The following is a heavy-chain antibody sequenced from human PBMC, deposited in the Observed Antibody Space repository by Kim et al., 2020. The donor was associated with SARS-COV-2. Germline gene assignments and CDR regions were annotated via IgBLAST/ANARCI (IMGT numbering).Heavy chain of an antibody. D-gene: IGHD3-22*01. V-gene: IGHV3-11*06. Sequence: GRFTTSRDNAKNSLYLQMNSLRAEDTAVYYCARRLDYYDSSGYYYGMDVWGQGTTVTVSS. CDR3: ARRLDYYDSSGYYYGMDV. J-gene: IGHJ6*02.